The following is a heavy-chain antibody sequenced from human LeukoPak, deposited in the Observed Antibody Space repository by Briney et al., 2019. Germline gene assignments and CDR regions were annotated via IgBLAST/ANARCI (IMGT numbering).Heavy chain of an antibody. CDR2: IKLDGSEK. CDR1: GFTFTTYW. Sequence: GGSLRLSCKASGFTFTTYWMSWVRQAPGKGLEWVANIKLDGSEKNYVDSVKGRFTISRDNAENSLYLQTNSLRAEDTAVYYCVRGGFAPDYWGQGTLVTVSS. J-gene: IGHJ4*02. CDR3: VRGGFAPDY. D-gene: IGHD3-10*01. V-gene: IGHV3-7*01.